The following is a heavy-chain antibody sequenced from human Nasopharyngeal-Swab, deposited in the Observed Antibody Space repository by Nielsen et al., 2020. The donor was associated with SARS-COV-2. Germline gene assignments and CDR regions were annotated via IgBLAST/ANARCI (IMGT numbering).Heavy chain of an antibody. D-gene: IGHD6-19*01. CDR1: GYTFTSYD. Sequence: ASLKVSCKASGYTFTSYDINWVRQATGQGLEWLGWMNTNSGNTGYAQNFQGRVTMTRNTSISTAYMELSSRRSEDTAVYYCARGWLLHAFDIWGQGTMVTVSS. CDR2: MNTNSGNT. V-gene: IGHV1-8*01. CDR3: ARGWLLHAFDI. J-gene: IGHJ3*02.